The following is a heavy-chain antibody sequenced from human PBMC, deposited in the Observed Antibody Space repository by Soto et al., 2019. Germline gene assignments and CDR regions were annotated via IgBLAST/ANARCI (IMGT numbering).Heavy chain of an antibody. CDR2: IHYSGST. Sequence: SETLSLTCTVSGGSISSYYWSWIRQPPGKGPEWIGNIHYSGSTNYNPSLKSRVTISVDTSKNQFSLRLSSVTAAETAVYYCARHSYYSNPLRFDPWGQGTLVTVPQ. D-gene: IGHD4-4*01. V-gene: IGHV4-59*08. CDR1: GGSISSYY. J-gene: IGHJ5*02. CDR3: ARHSYYSNPLRFDP.